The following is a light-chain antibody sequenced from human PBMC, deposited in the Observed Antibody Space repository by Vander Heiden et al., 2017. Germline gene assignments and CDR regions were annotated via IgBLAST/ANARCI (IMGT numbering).Light chain of an antibody. CDR1: SRDVGGYNY. CDR2: EVS. J-gene: IGLJ3*02. Sequence: QSALTQPPSASGPPGQSVSISCTGTSRDVGGYNYVSWYQQHPGKAPKLMIYEVSKRPSGVPGRFSASKSGTTASLTVSGLQAEDEADYYCSSYAGSNNWVFGGGTKVTV. CDR3: SSYAGSNNWV. V-gene: IGLV2-8*01.